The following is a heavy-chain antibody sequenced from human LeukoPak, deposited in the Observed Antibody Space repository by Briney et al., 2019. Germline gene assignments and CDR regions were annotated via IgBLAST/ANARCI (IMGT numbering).Heavy chain of an antibody. Sequence: GESLQISCKGTGYIFTSYWIGWVRQLPGKGLEWMGIIYPGDSDTRYSPSFQGQVTISADKSISTAYLQWSSLKASDTAMYYCARIVTYYYDSSGYHDYWGQGTLVTVSS. CDR3: ARIVTYYYDSSGYHDY. D-gene: IGHD3-22*01. CDR1: GYIFTSYW. J-gene: IGHJ4*02. V-gene: IGHV5-51*01. CDR2: IYPGDSDT.